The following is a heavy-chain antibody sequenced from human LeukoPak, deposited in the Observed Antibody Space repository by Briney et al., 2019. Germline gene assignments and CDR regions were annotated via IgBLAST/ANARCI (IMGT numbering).Heavy chain of an antibody. J-gene: IGHJ4*02. V-gene: IGHV3-30*03. CDR3: ARDTESLWGYSYGYSFDY. CDR2: ISYDGSNK. D-gene: IGHD5-18*01. Sequence: QPGGSLRLSCAASGFAFSSYSMNWVRQAPGKGLEWVAVISYDGSNKYYADSVKGRFTISRDNSKNTLYLQMNSLRAEDTAVYYCARDTESLWGYSYGYSFDYWGQGTLVTVSS. CDR1: GFAFSSYS.